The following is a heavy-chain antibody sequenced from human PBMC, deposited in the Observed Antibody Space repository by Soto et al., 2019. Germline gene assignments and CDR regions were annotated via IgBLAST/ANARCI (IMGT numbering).Heavy chain of an antibody. J-gene: IGHJ4*02. CDR1: GYTFTSYG. V-gene: IGHV1-18*04. Sequence: ASVKVSCKASGYTFTSYGISWVQQAPGQGLEWMGWISAYNGNTNYAQKLQGRVTMTTDTSTSTAYMELRSLRSDDTAVYYCARVARGYSGPHFDYWGQGTLVTVSS. CDR2: ISAYNGNT. CDR3: ARVARGYSGPHFDY. D-gene: IGHD5-12*01.